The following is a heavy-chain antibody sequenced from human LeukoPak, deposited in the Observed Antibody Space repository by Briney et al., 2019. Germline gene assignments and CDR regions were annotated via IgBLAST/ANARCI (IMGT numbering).Heavy chain of an antibody. J-gene: IGHJ6*03. Sequence: SETLSLTCTVSGYSISSGYYWGWIRQPPGKGLEWIGSIYHFGSTYSNPSLKGRVTVSVDTSKNQFSLKLSSVTAADTAVYYCARGNWNYGGVYYYYMDVWGKGTTVTVSS. CDR2: IYHFGST. CDR3: ARGNWNYGGVYYYYMDV. V-gene: IGHV4-38-2*02. D-gene: IGHD1-7*01. CDR1: GYSISSGYY.